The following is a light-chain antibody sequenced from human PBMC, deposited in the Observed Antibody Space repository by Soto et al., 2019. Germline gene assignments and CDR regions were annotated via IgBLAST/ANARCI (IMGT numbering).Light chain of an antibody. Sequence: EIVLTQSPDTLSLSPGERVTFSCRASQTVIRNYLAWHQQKPGQAPRLLIHGASARATGIPARFSGSGSGTEFTLTISSLQSEDSTVYYCQQYNNWPVTFGGGAKV. J-gene: IGKJ4*01. CDR2: GAS. CDR1: QTVIRN. CDR3: QQYNNWPVT. V-gene: IGKV3-15*01.